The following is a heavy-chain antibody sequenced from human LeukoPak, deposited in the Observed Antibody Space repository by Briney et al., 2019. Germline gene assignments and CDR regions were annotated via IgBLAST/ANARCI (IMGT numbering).Heavy chain of an antibody. D-gene: IGHD3-3*01. J-gene: IGHJ6*02. Sequence: GGSLRLSCAVSGFTFDSYAMSWVRQAPGKGLEWVSAISGSGGSTYYADSVKGRFTISRDNSKNTLYLQMNSLRAEDTAVYYCALTIIYGMDVWGQGTTVTVSS. CDR2: ISGSGGST. V-gene: IGHV3-23*01. CDR1: GFTFDSYA. CDR3: ALTIIYGMDV.